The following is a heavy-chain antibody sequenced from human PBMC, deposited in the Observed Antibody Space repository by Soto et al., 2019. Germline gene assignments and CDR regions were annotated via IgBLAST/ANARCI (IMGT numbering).Heavy chain of an antibody. D-gene: IGHD6-13*01. Sequence: QLQLQESGPGLVKPSETLSLTCTVSGGSISSSSYYWGWIRQPPGKGLEWIGSIYYSGSTYYNPSLKSRVTISVDTSKNKFSLKLSSVTAANTAVYYCARQLRVIAAAGPNWVDPWGQGTLVTVSS. CDR1: GGSISSSSYY. CDR3: ARQLRVIAAAGPNWVDP. J-gene: IGHJ5*02. V-gene: IGHV4-39*01. CDR2: IYYSGST.